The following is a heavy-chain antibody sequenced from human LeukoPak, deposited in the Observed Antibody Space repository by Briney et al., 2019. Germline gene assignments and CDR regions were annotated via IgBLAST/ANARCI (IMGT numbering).Heavy chain of an antibody. CDR1: GLTFSSYG. J-gene: IGHJ4*02. V-gene: IGHV3-33*01. CDR2: IWYDGSNK. Sequence: PGGSLRLSCAASGLTFSSYGMHWVRQAPGKGLEWVAVIWYDGSNKYYADSAKGRFTISRDNSKNTLYLQMNSLRAEDTAVYYCARASSGWYYFDYWGQGTLVTVSS. D-gene: IGHD6-19*01. CDR3: ARASSGWYYFDY.